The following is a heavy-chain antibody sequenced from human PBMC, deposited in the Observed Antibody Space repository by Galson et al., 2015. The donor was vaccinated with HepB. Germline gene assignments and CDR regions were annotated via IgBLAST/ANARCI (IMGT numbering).Heavy chain of an antibody. D-gene: IGHD2-15*01. CDR3: AKTTWGDCSSSRCYEFDY. V-gene: IGHV3-23*01. J-gene: IGHJ4*02. Sequence: SLRLSCAASGFTFSSYAMSWVRQAPGKGLEWVSAISGSGDRTYYADAVKGRFTISRDNSKNTLYVLLNSLRAEDTATYYCAKTTWGDCSSSRCYEFDYWGQGTLVTVSS. CDR2: ISGSGDRT. CDR1: GFTFSSYA.